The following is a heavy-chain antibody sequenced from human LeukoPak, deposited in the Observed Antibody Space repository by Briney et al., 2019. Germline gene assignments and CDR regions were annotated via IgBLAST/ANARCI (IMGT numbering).Heavy chain of an antibody. J-gene: IGHJ4*02. V-gene: IGHV3-7*01. CDR3: AVIVAAGTGGFDS. Sequence: SGGSLRLSCAASGSTFSSYWMSWVRQAPGKGLEWVANIKQDGSEKNYVDSVKGRFTISRDNAKSSLYLQMNSLRVEDTALYYCAVIVAAGTGGFDSWGQGTLVTVSS. CDR1: GSTFSSYW. CDR2: IKQDGSEK. D-gene: IGHD6-13*01.